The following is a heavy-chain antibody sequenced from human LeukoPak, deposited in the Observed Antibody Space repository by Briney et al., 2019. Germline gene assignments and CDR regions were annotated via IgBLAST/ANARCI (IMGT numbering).Heavy chain of an antibody. J-gene: IGHJ4*02. CDR2: IYFSGGT. V-gene: IGHV4-39*01. D-gene: IGHD3/OR15-3a*01. Sequence: SQTLSLTCTVSGGSISSGSYYWGWIRQPPGKGLEWIGSIYFSGGTYYNASLKSRVTISVDTSKNQFSLKLSSVTAADTAVYYCARQTGSGLFILPGGQGTLVTVSS. CDR1: GGSISSGSYY. CDR3: ARQTGSGLFILP.